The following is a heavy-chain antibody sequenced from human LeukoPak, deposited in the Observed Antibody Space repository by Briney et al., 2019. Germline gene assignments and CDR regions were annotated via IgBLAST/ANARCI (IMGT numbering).Heavy chain of an antibody. D-gene: IGHD3-9*01. CDR3: ARSTRYFDRHNWFDP. J-gene: IGHJ5*02. CDR1: GYTFTGYF. Sequence: GASVKVSCKASGYTFTGYFMHWVRQAPGQGLEWMGWINPNSGGTNYAQKFQGRVTMTRDTSISTAYMELSRLRSDDTAVYYCARSTRYFDRHNWFDPWGQGTLVTVSS. V-gene: IGHV1-2*02. CDR2: INPNSGGT.